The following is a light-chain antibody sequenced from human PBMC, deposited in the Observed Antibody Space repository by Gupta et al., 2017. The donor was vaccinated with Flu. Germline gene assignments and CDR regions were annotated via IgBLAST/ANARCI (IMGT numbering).Light chain of an antibody. CDR2: GAS. CDR1: QSLSSTD. V-gene: IGKV3-20*01. J-gene: IGKJ4*01. Sequence: RATLTCRASQSLSSTDLAWYQHKPGQAPRLLIYGASGRATGIPDRFSGSGSGTDFTLTITRLEPEDFAVYYCQQYVTSLPTFGGGTKVEIK. CDR3: QQYVTSLPT.